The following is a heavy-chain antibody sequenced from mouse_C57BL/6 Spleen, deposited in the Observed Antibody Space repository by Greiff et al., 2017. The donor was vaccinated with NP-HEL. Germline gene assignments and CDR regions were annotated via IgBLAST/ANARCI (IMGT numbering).Heavy chain of an antibody. CDR3: ARRGGIYYGNYEYFDV. J-gene: IGHJ1*03. D-gene: IGHD2-1*01. Sequence: EVKVVESGGGLVKPGGSLKLSCAASGFTFSDYGMHWVRQAPEKGLEWVAYISSGSSTIYYADTVKGRFTIPRDNAKNTLFLQMTSLRSEDTAMYYCARRGGIYYGNYEYFDVWGTGTTVTVSS. V-gene: IGHV5-17*01. CDR1: GFTFSDYG. CDR2: ISSGSSTI.